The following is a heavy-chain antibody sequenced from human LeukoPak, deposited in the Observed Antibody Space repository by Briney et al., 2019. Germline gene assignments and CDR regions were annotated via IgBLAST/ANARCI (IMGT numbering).Heavy chain of an antibody. CDR3: AISSPLRPITSD. D-gene: IGHD5-24*01. CDR1: GYSFTSYW. CDR2: IYTGDSDT. V-gene: IGHV5-51*03. Sequence: GESRKISWKGSGYSFTSYWIGWVRQMPGKGLEWMGIIYTGDSDTRYCPSFQGQVTISADKSISTAYLQWSSLWASDTAMYYCAISSPLRPITSDWGQGTLVTASS. J-gene: IGHJ4*02.